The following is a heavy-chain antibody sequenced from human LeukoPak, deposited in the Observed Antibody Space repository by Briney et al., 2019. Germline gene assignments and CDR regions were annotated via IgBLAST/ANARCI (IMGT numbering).Heavy chain of an antibody. D-gene: IGHD1-26*01. CDR2: VYNSGST. J-gene: IGHJ4*02. CDR3: ARDQGVVGAYFDY. Sequence: PSETLSLTCTVPGGSISSYYWSWIRQPPGKGLGWIGYVYNSGSTNYNPSLKSRVTISVDTSKNQFSLNLNSVTAADTAVYYCARDQGVVGAYFDYWGQGTLVTVSS. V-gene: IGHV4-59*01. CDR1: GGSISSYY.